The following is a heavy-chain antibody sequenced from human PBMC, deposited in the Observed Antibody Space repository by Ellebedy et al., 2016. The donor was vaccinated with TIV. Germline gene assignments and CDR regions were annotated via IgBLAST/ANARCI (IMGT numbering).Heavy chain of an antibody. CDR3: AGETFNDVDLDLWGLFDV. J-gene: IGHJ3*01. Sequence: GGSLRLSCAASELTVSSTYMSWVRQAPGRGLEWVSVISVGGSAYYADSVEGRFTISRDNSRNTLFLQMNGLRAEDTAVYYCAGETFNDVDLDLWGLFDVWGQGTTVTVSS. D-gene: IGHD3-10*01. CDR2: ISVGGSA. V-gene: IGHV3-66*01. CDR1: ELTVSSTY.